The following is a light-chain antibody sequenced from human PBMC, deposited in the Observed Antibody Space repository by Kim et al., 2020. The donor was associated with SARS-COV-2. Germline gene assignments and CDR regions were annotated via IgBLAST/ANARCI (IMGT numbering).Light chain of an antibody. CDR2: DAT. J-gene: IGKJ4*01. Sequence: SGLPGEIAPPAGRASQRVSSNLACYQRKPGQAPGLLIYDATTTATGIPARFSGSGSGTEFTLTISSLQSEDFTFNYCQQYTKWPPTFGGGTKVDIK. V-gene: IGKV3-15*01. CDR1: QRVSSN. CDR3: QQYTKWPPT.